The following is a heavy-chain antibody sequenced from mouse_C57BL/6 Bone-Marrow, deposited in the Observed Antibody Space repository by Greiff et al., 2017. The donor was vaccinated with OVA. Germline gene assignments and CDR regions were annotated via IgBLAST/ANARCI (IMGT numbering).Heavy chain of an antibody. V-gene: IGHV8-8*01. J-gene: IGHJ2*01. CDR1: GFSLSTFGMG. CDR2: IWWDDDK. Sequence: QVQLKESGPGILQPSQTLSLTCSFSGFSLSTFGMGVGWIRQPSGKGLEGLAHIWWDDDKYYNPALKSRLTISKDTSKNHVFLKIANVETADTATYYCARISITTVVRLFDYWGQGTTLTVSS. CDR3: ARISITTVVRLFDY. D-gene: IGHD1-1*01.